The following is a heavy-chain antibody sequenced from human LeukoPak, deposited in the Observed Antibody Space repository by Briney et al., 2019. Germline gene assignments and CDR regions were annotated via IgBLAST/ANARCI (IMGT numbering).Heavy chain of an antibody. CDR2: ISSSSSYI. Sequence: GGSLRLSCAASGFTFSSYSMNWVRQAPGKGLEWVSSISSSSSYIYYADSVKGRFTISRDNAKNSLYLQMNSLRAEDTAVYYCARDQDPYSPVGDYWGQGTLVTVSS. V-gene: IGHV3-21*01. CDR1: GFTFSSYS. J-gene: IGHJ4*02. D-gene: IGHD6-13*01. CDR3: ARDQDPYSPVGDY.